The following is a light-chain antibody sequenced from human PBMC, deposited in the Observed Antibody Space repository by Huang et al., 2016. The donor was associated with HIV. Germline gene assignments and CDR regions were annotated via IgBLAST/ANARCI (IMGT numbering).Light chain of an antibody. Sequence: DIQMTQSPASLSASTGVRVTLTCRASQDIGNFVAWFQQKPGKVPRLLIYGASMLQSGVPSRFTGRWSGTDFTLTITNFQPEDIATYYCQRYDIAPRAFGQGTKVDLK. CDR3: QRYDIAPRA. CDR1: QDIGNF. J-gene: IGKJ1*01. CDR2: GAS. V-gene: IGKV1-27*01.